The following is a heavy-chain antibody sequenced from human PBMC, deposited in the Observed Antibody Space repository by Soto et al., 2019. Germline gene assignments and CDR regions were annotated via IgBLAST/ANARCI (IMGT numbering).Heavy chain of an antibody. D-gene: IGHD3-10*01. Sequence: PSETLSLTCTVSGGSISSYYWSWIRQPPGKGLEWIGYIYYSGSTNYNPSLKSRVTISVDTSKNQLSLKLSSVTAADTAVYYCARETNYYGSGSYYFRWFDPWGQGTLVTVSS. J-gene: IGHJ5*02. CDR1: GGSISSYY. V-gene: IGHV4-59*01. CDR3: ARETNYYGSGSYYFRWFDP. CDR2: IYYSGST.